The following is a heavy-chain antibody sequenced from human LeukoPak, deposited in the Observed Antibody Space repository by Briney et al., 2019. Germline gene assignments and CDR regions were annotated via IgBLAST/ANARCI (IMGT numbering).Heavy chain of an antibody. CDR1: GLPFSCYW. D-gene: IGHD3-3*01. J-gene: IGHJ4*02. CDR2: IKYDGSEK. V-gene: IGHV3-7*01. Sequence: GSLRLSSAASGLPFSCYWMTWVRQAPGKGPGWVANIKYDGSEKYYMDSVKGRFAISRDNAGSSLYLQMNSLRAEDTAVYYCTRGGTRSSMFWNYWGQGTLVTVSS. CDR3: TRGGTRSSMFWNY.